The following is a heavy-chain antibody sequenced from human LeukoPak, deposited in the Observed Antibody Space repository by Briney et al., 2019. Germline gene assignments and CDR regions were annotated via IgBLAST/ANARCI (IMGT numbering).Heavy chain of an antibody. J-gene: IGHJ6*03. Sequence: GASVKVSCKASGYTFTSYGISWVRQAPGQGLEWMGGIIPIFGTADYAQKFQGRVTFTADESTSTAYMELSSLRSEDTALYYCARDDRGIAALRNSYFYYMDVWGKGTTVTVSS. V-gene: IGHV1-69*13. D-gene: IGHD6-13*01. CDR1: GYTFTSYG. CDR2: IIPIFGTA. CDR3: ARDDRGIAALRNSYFYYMDV.